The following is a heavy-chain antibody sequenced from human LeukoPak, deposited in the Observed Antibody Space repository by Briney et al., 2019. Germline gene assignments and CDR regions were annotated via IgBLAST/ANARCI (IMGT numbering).Heavy chain of an antibody. CDR2: IYYIGST. Sequence: PSRTLSLTCTVSGGSISSGGYYWSWIRQHPGKGLEWIGYIYYIGSTYYNPSLKSRATISVDTSKNQFSLKLSSVTAADTAVYYCARVGGRYYDSSGYYYVGYWGQGTLVTVSS. CDR3: ARVGGRYYDSSGYYYVGY. V-gene: IGHV4-31*03. J-gene: IGHJ4*02. CDR1: GGSISSGGYY. D-gene: IGHD3-22*01.